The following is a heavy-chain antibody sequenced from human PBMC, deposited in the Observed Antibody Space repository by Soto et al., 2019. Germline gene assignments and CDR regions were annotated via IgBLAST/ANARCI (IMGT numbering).Heavy chain of an antibody. J-gene: IGHJ4*02. CDR1: GGSISSGGYF. V-gene: IGHV4-30-4*08. D-gene: IGHD3-22*01. Sequence: SETLSLTCTVSGGSISSGGYFWSWIRQPPGKGLEWIGYIYYSGSTYYNPSLKSRVTISVDTSKNQFSLKLNSVTAADTAVYYCARGGYYDSSGYYPYWGQGTLVTVSS. CDR2: IYYSGST. CDR3: ARGGYYDSSGYYPY.